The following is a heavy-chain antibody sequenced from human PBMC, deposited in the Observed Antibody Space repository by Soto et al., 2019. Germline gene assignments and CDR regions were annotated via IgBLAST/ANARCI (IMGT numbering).Heavy chain of an antibody. CDR2: IFYIGSTTY. V-gene: IGHV4-59*11. CDR1: VGSISGHY. CDR3: ARVGSSGWSPDY. J-gene: IGHJ4*02. Sequence: SETLSLTCTVYVGSISGHYWIWIRQRPGEGMEWIGYIFYIGSTTYNNNPSLKSRVSISVDTSKNQFYLRLSSVTAADTAVYYCARVGSSGWSPDYWGQGSLVTVSS. D-gene: IGHD6-19*01.